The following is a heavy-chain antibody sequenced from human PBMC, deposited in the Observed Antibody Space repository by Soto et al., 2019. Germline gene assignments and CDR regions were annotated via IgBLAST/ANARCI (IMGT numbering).Heavy chain of an antibody. CDR3: AREGCSSTSCYVGSYYGMDV. J-gene: IGHJ6*02. D-gene: IGHD2-2*01. CDR1: GGTFSSYA. CDR2: IIPIFGTA. V-gene: IGHV1-69*01. Sequence: QVQLVQSGAEVKKPGSSVKVSCKASGGTFSSYAISWVRQAPGQGLEGMGGIIPIFGTANYAQKFQGRGTITADESTSTAYMELSSLRSEDRAVYYCAREGCSSTSCYVGSYYGMDVWGQGTTVTVSS.